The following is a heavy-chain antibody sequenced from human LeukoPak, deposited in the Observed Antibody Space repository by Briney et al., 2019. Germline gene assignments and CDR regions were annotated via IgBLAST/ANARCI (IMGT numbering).Heavy chain of an antibody. CDR2: ISYSGST. CDR1: GASISTYY. J-gene: IGHJ5*02. CDR3: ARRTMTTPNWFGP. D-gene: IGHD4-17*01. V-gene: IGHV4-59*08. Sequence: SETLSLTCTVSGASISTYYWSWIRQPPGKGLEWIGYISYSGSTNYNPSLKSRVTISLDTSKNQFSLKLSSVTAADTAVYYCARRTMTTPNWFGPWGQGTLVTVSS.